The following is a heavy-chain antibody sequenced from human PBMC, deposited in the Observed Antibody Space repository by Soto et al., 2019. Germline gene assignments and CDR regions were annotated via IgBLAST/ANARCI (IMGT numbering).Heavy chain of an antibody. J-gene: IGHJ5*02. Sequence: SETLSLTCAVSGGSIISCGYSWSWIRQPPGKGLEWIGYIYHSGSTYYNPSLKSRVTISVDRSKNQFSLKLSSVTAADTAVYYCAREVAVAALGWFDPWGQGTLVTVSS. D-gene: IGHD6-19*01. CDR2: IYHSGST. CDR1: GGSIISCGYS. V-gene: IGHV4-30-2*01. CDR3: AREVAVAALGWFDP.